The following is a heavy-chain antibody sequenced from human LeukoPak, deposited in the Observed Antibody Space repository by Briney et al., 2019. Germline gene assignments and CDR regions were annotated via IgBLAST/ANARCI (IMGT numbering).Heavy chain of an antibody. J-gene: IGHJ4*02. CDR2: ISGDASST. CDR3: ARGGYYDILTGNLFDY. CDR1: GFTFSSYW. V-gene: IGHV3-74*01. D-gene: IGHD3-9*01. Sequence: GGSLRLSCAASGFTFSSYWMHWVRQAPGKGLVWVSRISGDASSTDYADSVKGRFTISRDNAKNSLYLQMNSLRAEDTAVYYCARGGYYDILTGNLFDYWGQGTLVTVSS.